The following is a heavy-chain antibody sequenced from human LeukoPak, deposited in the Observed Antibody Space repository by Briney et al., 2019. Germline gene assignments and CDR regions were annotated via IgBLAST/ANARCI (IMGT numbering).Heavy chain of an antibody. J-gene: IGHJ3*02. CDR1: GDSVSSNSAA. V-gene: IGHV6-1*01. CDR3: ARDPDYQWLVPLYAFVI. D-gene: IGHD6-19*01. CDR2: TYYRSKWYN. Sequence: SQTLSLTCAISGDSVSSNSAAWNWIRQSPSRGLEWLGSTYYRSKWYNDYAVSGKSRITINPDTSKNQFSLQLNSVTPEDTAVYYCARDPDYQWLVPLYAFVIWGQGTMVTVSS.